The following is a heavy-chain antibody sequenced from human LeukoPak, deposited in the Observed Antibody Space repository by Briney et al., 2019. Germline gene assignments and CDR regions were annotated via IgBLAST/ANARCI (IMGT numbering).Heavy chain of an antibody. CDR2: ISSSGSTI. Sequence: GGSLRLSCAASGFTFSDYYMSWIRQAPGKGLEWVSYISSSGSTIYYADSVKGRFTISRDNAKNSLYLQMNSLRAEDTAVYYCAREGPTMIVSEYYSDYWGQGTLVTVSS. V-gene: IGHV3-11*01. CDR3: AREGPTMIVSEYYSDY. CDR1: GFTFSDYY. J-gene: IGHJ4*02. D-gene: IGHD3-22*01.